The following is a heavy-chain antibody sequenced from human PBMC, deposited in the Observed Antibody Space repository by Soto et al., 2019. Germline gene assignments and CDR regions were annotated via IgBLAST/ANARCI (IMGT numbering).Heavy chain of an antibody. Sequence: PGESLKISCKGSGYSFTSYWIGWVRQMPGKGLEWMGIIYPGDSDTRYSPSFQGQVTISADKSISTAYLQWSSLKASDTAMYYCATIDYGVRSPEGPTNDYWGQGTLVTVSS. CDR2: IYPGDSDT. V-gene: IGHV5-51*01. CDR1: GYSFTSYW. D-gene: IGHD3-10*01. CDR3: ATIDYGVRSPEGPTNDY. J-gene: IGHJ4*02.